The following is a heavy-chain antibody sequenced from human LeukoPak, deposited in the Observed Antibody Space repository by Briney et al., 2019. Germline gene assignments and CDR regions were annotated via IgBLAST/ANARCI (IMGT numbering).Heavy chain of an antibody. Sequence: SVKVSCKASGGTLRTYAINWVRQAPGQGLEWMGRIIPIFDSTIYAQKFQDRVTLSTDESTNTAYMELTSLISEDTAVYYCARGLRPGADHSPYFYYLDVWGKGTTVTVSS. CDR1: GGTLRTYA. J-gene: IGHJ6*03. CDR3: ARGLRPGADHSPYFYYLDV. CDR2: IIPIFDST. V-gene: IGHV1-69*05. D-gene: IGHD1-14*01.